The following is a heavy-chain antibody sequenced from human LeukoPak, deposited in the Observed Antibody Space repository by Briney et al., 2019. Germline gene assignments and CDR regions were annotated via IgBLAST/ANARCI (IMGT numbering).Heavy chain of an antibody. V-gene: IGHV3-23*01. CDR2: VSGNGEVT. Sequence: GRSLRLSCAASGFTFSTYAMSWVRQVPGKGLEWVAGVSGNGEVTYYAESVKGRLTICRDNSKNTLSLRMNNPRGDDSALYYCARKGPPGNAFDIWGQGTMVTVSS. J-gene: IGHJ3*02. D-gene: IGHD1-1*01. CDR1: GFTFSTYA. CDR3: ARKGPPGNAFDI.